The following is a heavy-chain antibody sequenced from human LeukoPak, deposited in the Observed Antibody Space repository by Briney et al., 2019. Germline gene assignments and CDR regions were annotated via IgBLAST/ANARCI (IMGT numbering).Heavy chain of an antibody. D-gene: IGHD3-3*01. J-gene: IGHJ6*02. V-gene: IGHV3-30-3*01. CDR2: ISYDGSNK. CDR1: GFTFSSYW. Sequence: GGSLRLSCAASGFTFSSYWMSWVRQAPGKGLEWVAVISYDGSNKYYADSVKGRFTISRDNSKNTLYLQMNSLRAEDTAVYYCARSSQPERDFWSGYLNYYYGMDVWGQGTTVTVSS. CDR3: ARSSQPERDFWSGYLNYYYGMDV.